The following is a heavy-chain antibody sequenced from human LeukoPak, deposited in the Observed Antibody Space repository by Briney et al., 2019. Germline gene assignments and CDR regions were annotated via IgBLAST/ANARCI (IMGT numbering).Heavy chain of an antibody. Sequence: PSETLSLTCAVYGGSFSGYYWSWIRQPPGKGLEWIGEINHSGSTNYNPSLKSRVTISVDTSKNQFSLKLSSVTAADTAVYYCARVGGNDAAFDYWGQGTLVTVSS. V-gene: IGHV4-34*01. CDR2: INHSGST. CDR3: ARVGGNDAAFDY. J-gene: IGHJ4*02. D-gene: IGHD1-1*01. CDR1: GGSFSGYY.